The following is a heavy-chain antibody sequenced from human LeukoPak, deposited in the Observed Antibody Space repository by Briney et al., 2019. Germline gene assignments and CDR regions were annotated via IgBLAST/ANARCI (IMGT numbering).Heavy chain of an antibody. V-gene: IGHV3-11*04. Sequence: GGSLRLSCVASGFTFSDFYMAWIRQAPGKGLEWVSYISSGGSTIYYADSVKGRFTISRDNAKNSLYLQMNSLRAEDAAVYYCATLDYYDSSGGLDVFDIWGQGTMVTVSS. J-gene: IGHJ3*02. CDR3: ATLDYYDSSGGLDVFDI. CDR2: ISSGGSTI. CDR1: GFTFSDFY. D-gene: IGHD3-22*01.